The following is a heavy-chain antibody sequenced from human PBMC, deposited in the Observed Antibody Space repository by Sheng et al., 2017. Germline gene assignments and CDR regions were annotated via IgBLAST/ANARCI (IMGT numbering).Heavy chain of an antibody. V-gene: IGHV4-38-2*01. D-gene: IGHD4-17*01. CDR3: ARGEVDYGDTNFDY. CDR2: IYHSGST. J-gene: IGHJ4*02. Sequence: QVQLQESGPGLVKPSETLSLTCAVSGYSISSGYYWGWIRQPPGKGLEWIGSIYHSGSTYYNPSLKSRVTISVDTSKNQFSLKLSSVTAADTAVYYCARGEVDYGDTNFDYLGQGTLVTVSS. CDR1: GYSISSGYY.